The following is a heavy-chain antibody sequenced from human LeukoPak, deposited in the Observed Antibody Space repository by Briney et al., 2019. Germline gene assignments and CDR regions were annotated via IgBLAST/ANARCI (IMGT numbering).Heavy chain of an antibody. CDR3: ARLGYSGIFDY. CDR1: GFTFSSYE. V-gene: IGHV3-48*03. CDR2: ISSNGSTI. D-gene: IGHD5-12*01. Sequence: GGSLRLSCAASGFTFSSYEMNWVRQAPGKGLEWVSYISSNGSTIYYADSVKGRFTISRDNAKNSLYLQMNSLRAEDTTVYYCARLGYSGIFDYWGQGTLVTVSS. J-gene: IGHJ4*02.